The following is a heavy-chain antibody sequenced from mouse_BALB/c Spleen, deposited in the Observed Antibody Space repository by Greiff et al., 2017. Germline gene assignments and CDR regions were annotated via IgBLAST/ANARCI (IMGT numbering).Heavy chain of an antibody. CDR2: IDPANGNT. V-gene: IGHV14-3*02. Sequence: EVQLQQSGAELVKPGASVKLSCTASGFNIKDTYMHWVKQRPEQGLEWIGRIDPANGNTKYDPKFQGKATITADTSSNTAYLQLSSLTSEDTAVYYCARYDGWHYYAMDYWGQGTSVTVSS. CDR3: ARYDGWHYYAMDY. CDR1: GFNIKDTY. J-gene: IGHJ4*01. D-gene: IGHD2-3*01.